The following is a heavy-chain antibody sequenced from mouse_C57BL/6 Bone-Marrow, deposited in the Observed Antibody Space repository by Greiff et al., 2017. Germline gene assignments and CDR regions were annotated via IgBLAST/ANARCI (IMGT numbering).Heavy chain of an antibody. Sequence: QVHVKQSGAELVRPGASVKLSCKASGYTFTDYYINWVKQRPGQGLEWIARIYPGSGNTYYNEKFKGKATLTAEKSSSTAYMQLSSLTSEDSAVYFCAQAFYYSNYQYYFDYWGQGTTLTVSS. CDR1: GYTFTDYY. CDR2: IYPGSGNT. J-gene: IGHJ2*01. V-gene: IGHV1-76*01. CDR3: AQAFYYSNYQYYFDY. D-gene: IGHD2-5*01.